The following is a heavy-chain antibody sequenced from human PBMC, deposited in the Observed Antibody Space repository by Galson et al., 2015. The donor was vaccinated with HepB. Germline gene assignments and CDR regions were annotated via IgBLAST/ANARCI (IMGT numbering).Heavy chain of an antibody. CDR3: AKLGMEFLFPTYYIDY. CDR1: GFTFSSYG. J-gene: IGHJ4*02. D-gene: IGHD3-10*01. V-gene: IGHV3-30*18. CDR2: ISYDGSNK. Sequence: SLRLSCAASGFTFSSYGMHWVRQAPGKGLEWVAVISYDGSNKYYADSVKGRFTISRDNSKNTLYLQMNSLRAEDTAVYYCAKLGMEFLFPTYYIDYWCQVTLVTVSS.